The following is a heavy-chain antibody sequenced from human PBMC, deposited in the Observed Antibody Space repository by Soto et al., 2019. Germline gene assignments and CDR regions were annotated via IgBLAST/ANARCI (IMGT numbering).Heavy chain of an antibody. Sequence: QVQLQQWGAGLLKPSETLSLTCAVYGGSFSGYYWSWIRQPPGKGLEWIGEINHSGSTNYNPSLXSRVTISVDTXXNXFXXKLSSVTAADTAVYYCARGIPEYHYDSSGYCPFGYWGQGTLVTVSS. J-gene: IGHJ4*02. CDR3: ARGIPEYHYDSSGYCPFGY. D-gene: IGHD3-22*01. V-gene: IGHV4-34*01. CDR2: INHSGST. CDR1: GGSFSGYY.